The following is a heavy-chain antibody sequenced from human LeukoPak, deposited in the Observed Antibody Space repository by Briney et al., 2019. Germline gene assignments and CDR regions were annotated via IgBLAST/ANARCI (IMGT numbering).Heavy chain of an antibody. CDR3: AKDSYDNSI. V-gene: IGHV3-23*01. Sequence: GGSLRLSCAASGFTFSSYGMTWVRQAPGKGLEWVSAISDSGGRTFYADSVKGRFTVSRDNSKNTLYLQMHSLRAEDTAVYYCAKDSYDNSIWGQGTLVTVSS. J-gene: IGHJ4*02. D-gene: IGHD3-22*01. CDR1: GFTFSSYG. CDR2: ISDSGGRT.